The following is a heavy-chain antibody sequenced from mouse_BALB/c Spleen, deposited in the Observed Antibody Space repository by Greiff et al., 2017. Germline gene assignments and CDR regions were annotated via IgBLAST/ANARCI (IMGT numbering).Heavy chain of an antibody. CDR2: INPDSSTI. CDR1: GFDFSRYW. CDR3: ARRGEYRYDGFAY. Sequence: EVQRVESGGGLVQPGGSLKLSCAASGFDFSRYWMSWVRQAPGKGLEWIGEINPDSSTINYTPSLKDKFIISRDNAKNTLYLQMSKVRSEDTALYYCARRGEYRYDGFAYWGQGTLVTVSA. D-gene: IGHD2-14*01. V-gene: IGHV4-1*02. J-gene: IGHJ3*01.